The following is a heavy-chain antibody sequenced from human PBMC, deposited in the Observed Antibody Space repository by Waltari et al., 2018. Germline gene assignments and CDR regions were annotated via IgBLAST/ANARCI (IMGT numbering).Heavy chain of an antibody. J-gene: IGHJ4*02. CDR2: MYHCGTT. CDR1: GYSIASGYY. D-gene: IGHD2-2*01. CDR3: VRDPSGVPAVVGY. V-gene: IGHV4-38-2*02. Sequence: QVQLQESGPGLVKPSETLSLTCAVSGYSIASGYYWGWIRQPPGKGLEWIASMYHCGTTNYNPSRKRILTISMDTSKNQFSLKLSSVTAADTAVYYCVRDPSGVPAVVGYWGQGTLVTVSS.